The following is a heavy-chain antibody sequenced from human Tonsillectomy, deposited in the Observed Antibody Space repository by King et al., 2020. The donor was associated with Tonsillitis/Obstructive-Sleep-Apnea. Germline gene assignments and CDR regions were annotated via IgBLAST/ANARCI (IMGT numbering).Heavy chain of an antibody. CDR2: ISGYNGDT. CDR1: GYTFTIYG. V-gene: IGHV1-18*01. Sequence: QLVQSGAEVKKPGASVKVSCKASGYTFTIYGINWVRQAPGQGLEWMGWISGYNGDTNYAQKFQGRVTMTTDTSKSTAYMEVRSLRSDDTAVYYCARVGATTWAFTYGGHGTLVTVSS. J-gene: IGHJ4*01. CDR3: ARVGATTWAFTY. D-gene: IGHD1-26*01.